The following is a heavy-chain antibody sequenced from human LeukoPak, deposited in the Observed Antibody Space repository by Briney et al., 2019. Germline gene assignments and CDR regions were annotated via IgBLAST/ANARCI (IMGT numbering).Heavy chain of an antibody. D-gene: IGHD4-23*01. CDR2: INPSGGRT. CDR3: VRELAGGYFDY. Sequence: ASVKVSCKASGYTVSNYYIHWVRQAPGQGLEWMGKINPSGGRTVYAQKFQGRVTVTRDTSTSTVYMDLSSLRSEDAAVYYCVRELAGGYFDYWGQGTLVTVSS. V-gene: IGHV1-46*01. J-gene: IGHJ4*02. CDR1: GYTVSNYY.